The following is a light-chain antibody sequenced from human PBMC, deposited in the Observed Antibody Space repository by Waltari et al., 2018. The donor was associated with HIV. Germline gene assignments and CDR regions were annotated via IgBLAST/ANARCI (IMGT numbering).Light chain of an antibody. V-gene: IGLV3-21*04. CDR2: FDS. Sequence: SYVLTQPPSVSVAPGETARITCGGRDVGTKSVHWYQQKPGQSPRLVILFDSDRSSGIPDRFSGSDSGNTATLTISGVEAGDEADYYCQVWDSNSDHYVFGTGTRVTVL. J-gene: IGLJ1*01. CDR3: QVWDSNSDHYV. CDR1: DVGTKS.